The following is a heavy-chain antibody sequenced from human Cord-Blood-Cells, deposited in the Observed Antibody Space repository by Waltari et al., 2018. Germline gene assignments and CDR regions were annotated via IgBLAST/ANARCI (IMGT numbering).Heavy chain of an antibody. D-gene: IGHD3-3*01. V-gene: IGHV3-30*18. Sequence: QVQLVESGGGVVQPGRSLRLSCAASGFTFSSYGMHWVRQAPGKGLEWVAVISYDERNKYYADYVKGRVTITRDNSKNTLYLQSNSLRAEDTAMYYWAKDLGQRFLGIFDYWGQGTLVTVSS. CDR1: GFTFSSYG. CDR2: ISYDERNK. CDR3: AKDLGQRFLGIFDY. J-gene: IGHJ4*02.